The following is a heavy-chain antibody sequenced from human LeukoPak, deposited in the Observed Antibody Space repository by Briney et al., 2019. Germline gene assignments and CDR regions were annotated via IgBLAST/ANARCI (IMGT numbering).Heavy chain of an antibody. D-gene: IGHD4-23*01. CDR2: IYTSGST. Sequence: PSETLSLTCTVSGGSISSYYWSWIRQPPGKGLERIGYIYTSGSTNYNRSLKSRVTISVDTSKNQFSLKLSSVTAADTAVYYCARRPVGGTSPFDYWGQGTLVTVSS. V-gene: IGHV4-4*09. CDR1: GGSISSYY. J-gene: IGHJ4*02. CDR3: ARRPVGGTSPFDY.